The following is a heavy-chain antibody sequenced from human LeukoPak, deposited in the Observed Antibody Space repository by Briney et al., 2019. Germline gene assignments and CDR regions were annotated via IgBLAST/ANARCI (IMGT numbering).Heavy chain of an antibody. D-gene: IGHD3-16*02. J-gene: IGHJ6*02. CDR1: GGSFSGYY. CDR2: INHSGST. CDR3: ARGGYYDYVWGSYRRGFYYYYGMDV. V-gene: IGHV4-34*01. Sequence: SETLSLTCAVYGGSFSGYYWSWIRQPPGKGLEWIGEINHSGSTNYNPSLKSRVTISVDTSKNQFSLKLSSVTAADTAVYYCARGGYYDYVWGSYRRGFYYYYGMDVWGQGTTVTVSS.